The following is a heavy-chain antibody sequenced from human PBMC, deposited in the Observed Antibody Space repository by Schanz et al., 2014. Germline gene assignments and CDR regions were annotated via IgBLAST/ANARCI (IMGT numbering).Heavy chain of an antibody. CDR3: AKGMGYCSGGTCYDYYYYGLDV. CDR1: GFTFSSYA. J-gene: IGHJ6*02. Sequence: EVQLLESGGGLVQPGGSLRLSCAASGFTFSSYAMSWVRQAPGKGLEWVSGISGSGGSTYYADSVKGRFTISRDNSKNTLYLQMNSLRAEDTAVYYCAKGMGYCSGGTCYDYYYYGLDVWGQGTTDTVSS. D-gene: IGHD2-15*01. CDR2: ISGSGGST. V-gene: IGHV3-23*01.